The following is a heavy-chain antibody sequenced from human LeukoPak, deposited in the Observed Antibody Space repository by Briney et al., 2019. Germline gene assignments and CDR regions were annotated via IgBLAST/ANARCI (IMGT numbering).Heavy chain of an antibody. CDR1: RFTFSSYW. CDR3: ARILDFYYFDY. CDR2: IKQDGSEK. V-gene: IGHV3-7*01. Sequence: GGSLRLSCAASRFTFSSYWMSWVRQAPGKGLEWVANIKQDGSEKYYVDSVKGRFTISRDNAKNSLYLQMNSLRAEDTAVYYCARILDFYYFDYWGQGTLVTVSS. J-gene: IGHJ4*02. D-gene: IGHD3-3*01.